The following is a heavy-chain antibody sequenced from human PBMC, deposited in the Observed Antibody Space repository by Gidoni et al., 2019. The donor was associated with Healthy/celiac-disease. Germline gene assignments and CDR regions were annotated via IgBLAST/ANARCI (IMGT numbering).Heavy chain of an antibody. D-gene: IGHD3-16*02. Sequence: QVQLQESGPGLVKPSGTLSLTCAVSGGSLSSSNWWSWVRQPPGKGLEWIGEIYHSGSTNYNPSLKSRVTISVDKSKNQFSLKLSSVTAADTAVYYCARTFGGVIVPRDYGMDVWGQGTTVTVSS. V-gene: IGHV4-4*02. CDR1: GGSLSSSNW. J-gene: IGHJ6*02. CDR3: ARTFGGVIVPRDYGMDV. CDR2: IYHSGST.